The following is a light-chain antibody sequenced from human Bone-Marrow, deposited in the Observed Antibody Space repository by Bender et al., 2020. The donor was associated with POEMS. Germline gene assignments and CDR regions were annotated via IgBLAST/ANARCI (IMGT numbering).Light chain of an antibody. CDR3: SSFTSSSAHVL. CDR1: SSDVGDYDY. V-gene: IGLV2-14*01. Sequence: QSALTQPASVSGSPGQSITLSCTGTSSDVGDYDYVSWYQQHPGKAPKLLIYDVSDRPSWVSNRFSGSKSGNTASLTISGLQAEDEAEYWCSSFTSSSAHVLFGGGTKLTVL. CDR2: DVS. J-gene: IGLJ2*01.